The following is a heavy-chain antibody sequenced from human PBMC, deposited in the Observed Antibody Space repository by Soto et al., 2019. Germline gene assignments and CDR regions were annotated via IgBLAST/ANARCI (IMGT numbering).Heavy chain of an antibody. CDR2: IIPILGIA. CDR1: GGTFSSYT. CDR3: ARSYCTNGVCLGPPYYYYYMDV. D-gene: IGHD2-8*01. V-gene: IGHV1-69*02. J-gene: IGHJ6*03. Sequence: SVKVSCKASGGTFSSYTISWVRQAPGQGLEWMGRIIPILGIANYAQKFQGRVTITADKSTSTAYMELSSLRSEDTAVYYCARSYCTNGVCLGPPYYYYYMDVWGKGTTVTVSS.